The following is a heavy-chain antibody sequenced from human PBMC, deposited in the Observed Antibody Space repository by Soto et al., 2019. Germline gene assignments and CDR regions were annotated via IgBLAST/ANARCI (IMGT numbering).Heavy chain of an antibody. V-gene: IGHV4-28*01. J-gene: IGHJ4*02. CDR3: AIYSYGFGVDY. Sequence: SLTCAVSGYSISSSNWWGWIRQPPGKGLEWIGYIYYSGSTYYNPSLKSRVTMSVDTSKNQFSLKLSSVTAVDTAVYYCAIYSYGFGVDYWGQGTLVTVSS. D-gene: IGHD5-18*01. CDR1: GYSISSSNW. CDR2: IYYSGST.